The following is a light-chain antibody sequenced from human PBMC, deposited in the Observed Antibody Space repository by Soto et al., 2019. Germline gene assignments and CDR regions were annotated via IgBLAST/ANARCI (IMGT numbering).Light chain of an antibody. CDR3: SSYTSSSTYV. CDR2: EVS. J-gene: IGLJ1*01. CDR1: SSDVGGYND. V-gene: IGLV2-14*01. Sequence: QSLLTQPASVSGSPGQSITISCTGTSSDVGGYNDVSWYQQHPGKAPKLMIYEVSNRPSGVSNRFSGSKSGNTASLTISGLQAEDEADYYCSSYTSSSTYVFGTGTKVTV.